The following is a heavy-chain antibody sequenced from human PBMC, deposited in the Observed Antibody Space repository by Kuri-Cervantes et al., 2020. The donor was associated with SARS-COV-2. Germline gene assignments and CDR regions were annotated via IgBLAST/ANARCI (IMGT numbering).Heavy chain of an antibody. CDR1: GGTFSSYT. CDR2: IIPILGIA. CDR3: ARVVLDYDILTGYYLNDY. V-gene: IGHV1-69*02. D-gene: IGHD3-9*01. J-gene: IGHJ4*02. Sequence: SVKVSCKASGGTFSSYTISWMRQAPGQGLEWMGRIIPILGIANYAQKFQGRVTITADKSTSTAYMELSSLRSEDTAVYYCARVVLDYDILTGYYLNDYWGQGTLVTVSS.